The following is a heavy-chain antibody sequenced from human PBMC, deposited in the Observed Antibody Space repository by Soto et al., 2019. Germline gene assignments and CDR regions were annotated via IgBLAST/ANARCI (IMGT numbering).Heavy chain of an antibody. CDR1: GGSISSSSYY. CDR3: AVYSRGNSVVVDY. CDR2: IYYSGST. V-gene: IGHV4-39*01. Sequence: PSETLSLTCTVSGGSISSSSYYWGWIRQPPGKGLEWIGSIYYSGSTYYNPSLKSRVTISVDTSKNQFSLKLSSVTAADTAVYYCAVYSRGNSVVVDYWGQGTLVTVSS. D-gene: IGHD2-21*02. J-gene: IGHJ4*02.